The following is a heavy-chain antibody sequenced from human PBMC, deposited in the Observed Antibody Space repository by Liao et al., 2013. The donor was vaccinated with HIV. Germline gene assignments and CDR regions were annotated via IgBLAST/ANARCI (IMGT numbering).Heavy chain of an antibody. CDR3: ARRWGIAARWGITYYYYYMDV. J-gene: IGHJ6*03. Sequence: QVQLQQWGAGLLKPSETLSLTCAVYGGSFSGYYWSWIRQPPGKGLEWIGEINHSGSTKYNPSLKSRVTISVDTSKNQFSLKLSSVTAADTAVYYCARRWGIAARWGITYYYYYMDVWGKGTTVTV. CDR2: INHSGST. D-gene: IGHD6-6*01. CDR1: GGSFSGYY. V-gene: IGHV4-34*01.